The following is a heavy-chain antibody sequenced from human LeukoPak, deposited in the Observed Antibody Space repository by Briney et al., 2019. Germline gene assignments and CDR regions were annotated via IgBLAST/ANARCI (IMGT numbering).Heavy chain of an antibody. CDR1: GYSISSGYY. CDR3: ARVSSSWYDPVDY. Sequence: SETLSLTCAVSGYSISSGYYWGWIRQPPGKGLEWIGSIYHSGSTYYNPSLKRRVTISVDTSKNQFSLKLSSVTAADPAVYYCARVSSSWYDPVDYWGQGTLVTVSS. CDR2: IYHSGST. J-gene: IGHJ4*02. D-gene: IGHD6-13*01. V-gene: IGHV4-38-2*01.